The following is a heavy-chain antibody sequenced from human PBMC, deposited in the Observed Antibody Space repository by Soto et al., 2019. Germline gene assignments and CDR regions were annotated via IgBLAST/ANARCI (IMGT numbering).Heavy chain of an antibody. CDR3: ARYQLPTYGMDV. J-gene: IGHJ6*02. V-gene: IGHV4-4*02. D-gene: IGHD2-2*01. CDR2: IYHSGST. Sequence: QVQLQESGPGLVKPSGTLSLTCAVSGGSISSSNWWSWVRQPPGKGLEWIGEIYHSGSTNYNPSLKSRVXIXVXXAKNQFSLKLSSVTAADTAVYYCARYQLPTYGMDVWGQGTTVTVSS. CDR1: GGSISSSNW.